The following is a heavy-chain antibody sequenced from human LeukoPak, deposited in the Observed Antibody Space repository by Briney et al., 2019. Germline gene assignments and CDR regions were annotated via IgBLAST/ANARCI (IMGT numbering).Heavy chain of an antibody. CDR3: ASLDYYDSSN. V-gene: IGHV1-69*05. D-gene: IGHD3-22*01. J-gene: IGHJ4*02. Sequence: SVKVSCKASGGTFSSYAISWVRQAPGQGLEWMGRIIPIFGTANYAQKFQGRVTITTDESTSTAYMELSSLRSEDTDVYYCASLDYYDSSNWGQGTLVTVSS. CDR1: GGTFSSYA. CDR2: IIPIFGTA.